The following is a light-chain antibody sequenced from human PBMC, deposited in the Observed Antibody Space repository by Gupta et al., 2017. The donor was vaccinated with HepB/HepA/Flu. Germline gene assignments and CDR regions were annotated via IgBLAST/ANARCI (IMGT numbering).Light chain of an antibody. V-gene: IGKV1-39*01. CDR3: QQTSTTWA. CDR1: QTINRH. CDR2: SAS. J-gene: IGKJ1*01. Sequence: DIQMTQSPSSLSASVGDRVSITCRTSQTINRHLNWYQQKPGKAPKPLISSASNLQSGVPSRFSGSGSGTDFTLTISSLQPEDFATYYCQQTSTTWAFGQGTKVEIK.